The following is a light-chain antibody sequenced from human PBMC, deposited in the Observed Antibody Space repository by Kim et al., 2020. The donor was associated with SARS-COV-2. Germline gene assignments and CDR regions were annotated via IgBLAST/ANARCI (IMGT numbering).Light chain of an antibody. J-gene: IGLJ3*02. CDR2: GNN. Sequence: GQRITFSCCRSSSNIGSNYVYWYQQLPGTAPKLLIYGNNQRPSGVPDRFSGSKSGTSASLAISGLRSEDEADYYCAAWDDSLSGWVFGGGTQLTVL. CDR3: AAWDDSLSGWV. V-gene: IGLV1-47*01. CDR1: SSNIGSNY.